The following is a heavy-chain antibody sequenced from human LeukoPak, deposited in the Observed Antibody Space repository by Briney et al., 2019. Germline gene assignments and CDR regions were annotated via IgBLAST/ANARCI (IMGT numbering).Heavy chain of an antibody. D-gene: IGHD4-4*01. CDR2: IWYDGSNE. J-gene: IGHJ4*02. Sequence: PGGSLRLSCAASGFSFSSYAMSWVRQAPGKGLEWVAVIWYDGSNENYADSVKGRFTISRDNSKNTLYLQMNSLRAEDTAVYFCARDGLQTHNYFDYWGQGTLVTVSS. CDR1: GFSFSSYA. V-gene: IGHV3-33*08. CDR3: ARDGLQTHNYFDY.